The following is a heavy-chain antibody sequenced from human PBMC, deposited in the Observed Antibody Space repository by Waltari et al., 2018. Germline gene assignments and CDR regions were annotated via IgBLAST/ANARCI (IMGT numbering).Heavy chain of an antibody. V-gene: IGHV1-2*06. CDR3: ARGPTL. CDR1: GYTFNLHY. J-gene: IGHJ4*02. Sequence: QAQLVQSGTEVKKPGASVKVSCKASGYTFNLHYIYCVRQAPGQGLEWMGLINPRSGDTNYAQKFQGRITMTRDTSISTVYMELSGLRYDDTATFYCARGPTLWGQGTQVTVSS. CDR2: INPRSGDT.